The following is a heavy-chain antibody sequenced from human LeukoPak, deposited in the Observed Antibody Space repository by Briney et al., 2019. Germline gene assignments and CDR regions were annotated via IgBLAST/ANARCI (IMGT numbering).Heavy chain of an antibody. CDR1: GFTFSDHY. CDR2: TRNKANSYTT. J-gene: IGHJ4*02. V-gene: IGHV3-72*01. Sequence: GGSLRLSCAASGFTFSDHYMDWVRQAPGKGLEWVARTRNKANSYTTEYAASVKGRFTISRDDSNNSLYLQMNSLKTEDTAVYYCSRYYYDSSDYRAFDYWGQGTLVTVSS. D-gene: IGHD3-22*01. CDR3: SRYYYDSSDYRAFDY.